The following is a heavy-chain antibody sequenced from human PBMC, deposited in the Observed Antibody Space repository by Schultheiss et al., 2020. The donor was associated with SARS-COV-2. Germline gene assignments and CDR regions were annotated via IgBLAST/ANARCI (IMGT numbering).Heavy chain of an antibody. Sequence: ESLKISCTVSGGSISSYYWSWIRQPPGKGLEWIGEINHSGSTYYNPSLKSRVTMSVDTSKNQFSLKLSSVTAADTAVYYCARVRVNSLFGYYYYMDVWGKGTTVTVSS. J-gene: IGHJ6*03. D-gene: IGHD2-21*01. CDR3: ARVRVNSLFGYYYYMDV. CDR2: INHSGST. CDR1: GGSISSYY. V-gene: IGHV4-34*01.